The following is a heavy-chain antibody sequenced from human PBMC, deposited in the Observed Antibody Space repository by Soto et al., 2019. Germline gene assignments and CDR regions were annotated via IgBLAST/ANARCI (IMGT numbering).Heavy chain of an antibody. J-gene: IGHJ4*02. D-gene: IGHD6-6*01. CDR3: ARDERWSSSSYFDY. CDR1: GGSISSYY. CDR2: IYYSGST. Sequence: QVQLQESGLGLVKPSETLSLTCTVSGGSISSYYWSWIRQPPGKGLEWIGYIYYSGSTNYNPSLKSRVTISVDTSKNQFSLKLSSVTAADTAVYYCARDERWSSSSYFDYWGQGTLVTVSS. V-gene: IGHV4-59*01.